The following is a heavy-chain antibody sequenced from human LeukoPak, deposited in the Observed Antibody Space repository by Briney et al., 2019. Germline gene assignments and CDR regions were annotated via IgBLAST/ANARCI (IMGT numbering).Heavy chain of an antibody. J-gene: IGHJ6*03. CDR1: GGSISSGDYY. Sequence: SQTLSLTCTVSGGSISSGDYYWSWIRQPPGKGLEWIGYIYYSGSTYYNPSLKSRVTISVDTSKNQFSLKLSSVTAADTTVYYCARSELDNSSSPNEDYYYYYYMDVWGKGTTVTVSS. V-gene: IGHV4-30-4*08. D-gene: IGHD6-6*01. CDR2: IYYSGST. CDR3: ARSELDNSSSPNEDYYYYYYMDV.